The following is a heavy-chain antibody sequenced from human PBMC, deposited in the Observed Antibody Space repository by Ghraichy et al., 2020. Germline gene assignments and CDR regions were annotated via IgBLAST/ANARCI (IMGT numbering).Heavy chain of an antibody. CDR1: GFTFSNAW. D-gene: IGHD3-3*01. J-gene: IGHJ4*02. Sequence: LSLTCAASGFTFSNAWMSWVRQAPGKGLEWVGRIKSKTDGGTTDYAAPVKGRFTISRDDSKNTLYLQMNSLKTEDTAVYYCTTGGYYDFWSGYVYWGQGTLVTVSS. CDR2: IKSKTDGGTT. CDR3: TTGGYYDFWSGYVY. V-gene: IGHV3-15*01.